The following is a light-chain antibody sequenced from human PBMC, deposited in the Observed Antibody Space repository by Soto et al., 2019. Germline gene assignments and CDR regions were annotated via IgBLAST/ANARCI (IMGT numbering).Light chain of an antibody. CDR3: AAWDGSLQSGV. CDR1: SSNIGSHV. CDR2: TNN. J-gene: IGLJ3*02. Sequence: QSVLTQPPSASGTPGQRVTISCSGSSSNIGSHVVNWYQQVPGTAPKLLIYTNNQRPSGVPDRFSDSKSGTSASLAISGLQSEDEAEYYCAAWDGSLQSGVFGGGTKLTVL. V-gene: IGLV1-44*01.